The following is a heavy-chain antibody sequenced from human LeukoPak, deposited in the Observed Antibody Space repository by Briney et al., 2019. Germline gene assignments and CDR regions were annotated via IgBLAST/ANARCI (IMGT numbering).Heavy chain of an antibody. CDR2: IRSKAYGGTT. D-gene: IGHD3-9*01. CDR1: GFTFGDYA. V-gene: IGHV3-49*04. CDR3: TITPEYYDILTGYYFDY. Sequence: PGGSLRLSCTASGFTFGDYAMSWVRQAPGKGLEWVGFIRSKAYGGTTEYAASVKGRFTISRDDSKSIAYLQMNSLKTEDTAVYYCTITPEYYDILTGYYFDYLGQGTLVTVSS. J-gene: IGHJ4*02.